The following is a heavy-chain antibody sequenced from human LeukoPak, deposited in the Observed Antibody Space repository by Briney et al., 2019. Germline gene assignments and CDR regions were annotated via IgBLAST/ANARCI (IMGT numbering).Heavy chain of an antibody. D-gene: IGHD4-23*01. CDR1: GGSISSSYY. CDR3: ARHRGGNSRWYFDY. CDR2: IYYSGST. Sequence: SETLSLTCTVSGGSISSSYYWGWIRQPPGKGLEWIGSIYYSGSTYYNPSLKSRATISVDTSKNQFSLKLSSVTAADTAVYYCARHRGGNSRWYFDYWGQGTLVTVSS. J-gene: IGHJ4*02. V-gene: IGHV4-39*01.